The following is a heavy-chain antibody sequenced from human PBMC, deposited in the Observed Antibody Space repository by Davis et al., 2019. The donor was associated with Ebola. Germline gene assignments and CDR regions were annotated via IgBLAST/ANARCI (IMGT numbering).Heavy chain of an antibody. CDR3: AREGNYYYNAMDV. Sequence: PSETLSLTCSVSGGSITNNRYYWAWIRQSPGKGPEWIGTIYYNGNTFYNVSLQSRVTISVDTSKNQFSLKLSSVTAADTAVYYCAREGNYYYNAMDVWGQGTTITVSS. CDR1: GGSITNNRYY. V-gene: IGHV4-39*07. CDR2: IYYNGNT. J-gene: IGHJ6*02.